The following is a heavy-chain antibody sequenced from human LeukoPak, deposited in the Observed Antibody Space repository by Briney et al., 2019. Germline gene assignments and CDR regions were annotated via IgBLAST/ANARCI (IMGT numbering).Heavy chain of an antibody. J-gene: IGHJ4*02. Sequence: SETLSLTCTVSGGSISSYYWSWIRRPPGKGLEWIGYIYYSGSTNYNPSLKSRVTISVDTSKNQFSLKLSSVTAADTAVYYCARDRDGYNYPYYFDYWGQGTLVTVSS. V-gene: IGHV4-59*01. CDR1: GGSISSYY. D-gene: IGHD5-24*01. CDR2: IYYSGST. CDR3: ARDRDGYNYPYYFDY.